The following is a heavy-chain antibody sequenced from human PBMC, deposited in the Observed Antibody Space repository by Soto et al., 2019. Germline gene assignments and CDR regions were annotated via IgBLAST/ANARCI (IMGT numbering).Heavy chain of an antibody. CDR3: ARDGTLYCSSTSCYPWFDP. V-gene: IGHV4-38-2*02. CDR2: IYHSGST. J-gene: IGHJ5*02. CDR1: GYSISSGYY. Sequence: PSRTLSLTCAVAGYSISSGYYWGWIRQPPGKGLEWIGSIYHSGSTYYNPSLKSRVTISVDTSKNQFSLKLSSVTAADTAVYYCARDGTLYCSSTSCYPWFDPWGQGTLVTASS. D-gene: IGHD2-2*01.